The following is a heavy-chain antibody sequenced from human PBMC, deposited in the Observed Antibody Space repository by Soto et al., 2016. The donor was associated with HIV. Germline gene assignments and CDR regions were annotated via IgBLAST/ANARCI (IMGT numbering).Heavy chain of an antibody. D-gene: IGHD3-16*01. J-gene: IGHJ6*02. CDR1: GGSINTYS. V-gene: IGHV4-59*01. CDR2: IYYSGST. Sequence: QVQLQESGPGLVKPSETLSLTCTVSGGSINTYSWSWIRQPPGKGLEWIGYIYYSGSTNYNPSLKSRVTMSVETSQNHFSLRMTSVTAADTAVYYCARNRGDYVYGMDVWGQGTTVTVSS. CDR3: ARNRGDYVYGMDV.